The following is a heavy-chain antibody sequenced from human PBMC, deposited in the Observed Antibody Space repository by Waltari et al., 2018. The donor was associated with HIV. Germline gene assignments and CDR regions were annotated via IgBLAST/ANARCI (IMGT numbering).Heavy chain of an antibody. J-gene: IGHJ4*02. CDR2: IYYSGST. CDR1: GGSISSSSYY. V-gene: IGHV4-39*07. D-gene: IGHD3-10*01. Sequence: QLQLQESGPGLVKPSETLSLTCTVSGGSISSSSYYWGWIRQPPGKGLEWIVSIYYSGSTYDNPSLKSRVTISVDTSKNQFSLKLSSVTAADTAVYYCARDSDYYGSGAQDYWGQGTLVTVSS. CDR3: ARDSDYYGSGAQDY.